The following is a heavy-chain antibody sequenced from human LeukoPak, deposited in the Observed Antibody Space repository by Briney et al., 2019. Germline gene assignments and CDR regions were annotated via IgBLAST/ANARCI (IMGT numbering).Heavy chain of an antibody. D-gene: IGHD2-2*01. CDR3: ARDQEYSVVPDY. V-gene: IGHV1-8*03. J-gene: IGHJ4*02. CDR2: MNPNSGNT. CDR1: GYTFTSYD. Sequence: ASVKVSCKASGYTFTSYDINWVRQATGQGLEWMGWMNPNSGNTGYAQKFQGRVTITRNTSISTAYMELRSLRSDDTAVYYCARDQEYSVVPDYWGQGTLVTVSS.